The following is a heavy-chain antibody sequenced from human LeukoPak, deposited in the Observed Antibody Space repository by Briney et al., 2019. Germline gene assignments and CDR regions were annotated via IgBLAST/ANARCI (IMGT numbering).Heavy chain of an antibody. Sequence: GGSLRLSCAASGFTFSSYAMSWVRQGPGKGLEWVSAISGSGGSTYYADSVKGRFTISRDNSKNTLYLQMNSLRAEDTAVYYSAKVPYSSGWYGFDYWGQGTLVTVSS. V-gene: IGHV3-23*01. J-gene: IGHJ4*02. CDR2: ISGSGGST. CDR3: AKVPYSSGWYGFDY. D-gene: IGHD6-19*01. CDR1: GFTFSSYA.